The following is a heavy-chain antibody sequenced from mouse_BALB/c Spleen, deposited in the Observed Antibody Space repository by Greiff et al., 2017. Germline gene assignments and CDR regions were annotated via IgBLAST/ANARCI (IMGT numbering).Heavy chain of an antibody. V-gene: IGHV2-6-7*01. CDR3: ARESPSYYYGSSHYAMDY. CDR2: IWGDGST. D-gene: IGHD1-1*01. J-gene: IGHJ4*01. CDR1: GFSLTGYG. Sequence: VMLVESGPGLVAPSQSLSITCTVSGFSLTGYGVNWVRQPPGKGLEWLGMIWGDGSTDYNSALKSRLSISKDNSKSQVFLKMNSLQTDDTARYYCARESPSYYYGSSHYAMDYWGQGTSVTVSS.